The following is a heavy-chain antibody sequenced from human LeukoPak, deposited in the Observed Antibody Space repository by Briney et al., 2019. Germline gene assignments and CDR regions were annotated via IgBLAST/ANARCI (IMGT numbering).Heavy chain of an antibody. CDR3: ARVGDYYDSIGYYYSHDY. CDR1: GGSINNYF. Sequence: SETLSLTCTVSGGSINNYFWSWIRQPPGKGLEWIGYVYYSGTTKYNPSLKSRVTLSADTSRNQFSLKLSSVTAADTAVYYCARVGDYYDSIGYYYSHDYWGQGTLVTVSS. V-gene: IGHV4-59*01. J-gene: IGHJ4*02. CDR2: VYYSGTT. D-gene: IGHD3-22*01.